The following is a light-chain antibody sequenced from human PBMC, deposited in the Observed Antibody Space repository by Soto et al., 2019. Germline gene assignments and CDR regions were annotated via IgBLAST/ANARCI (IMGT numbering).Light chain of an antibody. CDR1: QSVSSN. CDR3: QQYNNWPLT. CDR2: GAS. V-gene: IGKV3-15*01. Sequence: EIVMTQSPATLSVSPGERATLSCRASQSVSSNLAWYQQKPGQAPRLLIYGASTSATGIPARFGGSGSGTEFTLTISSLQSEDFAVYSCQQYNNWPLTFGGGTKVEIK. J-gene: IGKJ4*01.